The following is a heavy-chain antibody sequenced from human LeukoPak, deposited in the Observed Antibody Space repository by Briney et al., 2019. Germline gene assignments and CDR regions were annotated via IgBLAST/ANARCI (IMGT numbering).Heavy chain of an antibody. CDR3: ARPSGVGTTTQGAFDL. J-gene: IGHJ3*01. CDR1: GFTFSNYN. D-gene: IGHD1-26*01. V-gene: IGHV3-48*02. Sequence: PGGSLRLSCAAPGFTFSNYNMNWVRQAPGKGLEWVPYISDSSSTIYYADSVKGRFTISRDNAKNSLYLQMNSLRDEDTAVYYCARPSGVGTTTQGAFDLWGQGTMVTVSS. CDR2: ISDSSSTI.